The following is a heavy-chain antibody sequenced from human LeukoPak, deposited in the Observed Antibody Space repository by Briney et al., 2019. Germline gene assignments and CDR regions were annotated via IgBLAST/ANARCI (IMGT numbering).Heavy chain of an antibody. CDR2: IYYSGST. Sequence: PSETLSLTCTVSGGSISSSSYYWGWIRQPPGKGLEWIGSIYYSGSTYYNPSLKSRVTISVDTSKNQFSLKLSSVTAADTAVYYCARDHNAEYFMDVWGKGTTVTISS. CDR1: GGSISSSSYY. D-gene: IGHD1-14*01. V-gene: IGHV4-39*02. CDR3: ARDHNAEYFMDV. J-gene: IGHJ6*03.